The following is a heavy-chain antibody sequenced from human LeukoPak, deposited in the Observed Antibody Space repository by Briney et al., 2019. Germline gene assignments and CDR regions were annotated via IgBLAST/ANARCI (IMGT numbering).Heavy chain of an antibody. Sequence: GSRRLSCAVSGFTFSSYWMTWVRQAPGKGLEWVSIIYTGGSTYYADSVKGRFTISRDTSKNTLYLQMNSLRAEDTAMYYCAKDGIYDEGFDSWGQGTLVTVSS. CDR1: GFTFSSYW. CDR2: IYTGGST. V-gene: IGHV3-66*01. J-gene: IGHJ4*02. D-gene: IGHD3-22*01. CDR3: AKDGIYDEGFDS.